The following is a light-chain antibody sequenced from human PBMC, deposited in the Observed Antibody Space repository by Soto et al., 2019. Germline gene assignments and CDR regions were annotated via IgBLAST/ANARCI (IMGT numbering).Light chain of an antibody. J-gene: IGLJ2*01. Sequence: QPVLTQSPSASASLGASVKLTCTLSSGHSSYAIAWHQQQPEKSPRYLMKVNSDGSHNKGHGIPDRFSGSSSGAERYLSISSLQSAEEADSYCQPWGTGDQMVFGGGTNLTVL. CDR3: QPWGTGDQMV. CDR2: VNSDGSH. CDR1: SGHSSYA. V-gene: IGLV4-69*01.